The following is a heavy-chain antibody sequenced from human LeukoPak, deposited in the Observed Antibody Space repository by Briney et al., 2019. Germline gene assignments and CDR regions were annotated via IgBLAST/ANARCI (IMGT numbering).Heavy chain of an antibody. Sequence: PSQTLSLTCTVSGGSISSGDYYWSWIRQPPGKGLEWIGYIYYSGSTHYNPSLKSRVTISVDTSKNQFSLKLSSVTAADTAVYYCARDGDYGLSDAFDIWGQGTMVTVSS. CDR1: GGSISSGDYY. J-gene: IGHJ3*02. D-gene: IGHD4-17*01. CDR3: ARDGDYGLSDAFDI. V-gene: IGHV4-30-4*01. CDR2: IYYSGST.